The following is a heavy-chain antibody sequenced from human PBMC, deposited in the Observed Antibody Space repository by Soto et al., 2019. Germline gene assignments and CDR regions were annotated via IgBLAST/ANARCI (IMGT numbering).Heavy chain of an antibody. Sequence: GASVKVSCKASGYTFTSYAMHWVRQAPGQRLEWMGWINAGNGNTKYSQKFQGRVTITRDTSASTAYMELSSLRSEDTAVHYCASSGITNYYYGMDVWGQGTTVTVSS. CDR3: ASSGITNYYYGMDV. J-gene: IGHJ6*02. CDR1: GYTFTSYA. D-gene: IGHD3-10*01. CDR2: INAGNGNT. V-gene: IGHV1-3*01.